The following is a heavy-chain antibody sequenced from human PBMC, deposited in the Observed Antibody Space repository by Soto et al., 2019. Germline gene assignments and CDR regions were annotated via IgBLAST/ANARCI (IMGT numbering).Heavy chain of an antibody. Sequence: QVQLVQSGAEVKKPGASVKVSCKASGYTFSNFGISWVRQAPGQGPEWMGWISGYNVNTKYTQTLQGRVTMTTDTSTTTAYMELRSLRSDDTAVYYCARGGSSWSAEYYQHWGQGTLVIVSS. CDR2: ISGYNVNT. CDR3: ARGGSSWSAEYYQH. V-gene: IGHV1-18*01. D-gene: IGHD6-13*01. CDR1: GYTFSNFG. J-gene: IGHJ1*01.